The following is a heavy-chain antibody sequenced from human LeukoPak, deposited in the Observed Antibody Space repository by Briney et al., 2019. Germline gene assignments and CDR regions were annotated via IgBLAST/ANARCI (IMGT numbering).Heavy chain of an antibody. J-gene: IGHJ5*02. CDR2: INPNSGGT. Sequence: ASVKVSCKASGYTFTGYYMHWVRQAPGQGLEWMGWINPNSGGTNYAQKFQGRVTMTRDTSISTAYMELSRLRSDDTAVYYCARDPTDYYDSSGYYRGLSWFDPWGQGTLVTVSS. D-gene: IGHD3-22*01. CDR1: GYTFTGYY. CDR3: ARDPTDYYDSSGYYRGLSWFDP. V-gene: IGHV1-2*02.